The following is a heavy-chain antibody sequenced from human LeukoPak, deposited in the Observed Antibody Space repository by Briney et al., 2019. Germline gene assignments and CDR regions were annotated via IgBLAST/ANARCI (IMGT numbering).Heavy chain of an antibody. CDR2: INPNSGGT. V-gene: IGHV1-2*06. Sequence: GASVKVSCKASGYTFTGYYMYWVRQAPGQGLEWMGRINPNSGGTNYAQKFQGRVTMTRDTSISTAYMELSRLRSDDTAVYYCTRDIISGYYYYFYGMDVWGQGTTVTVSS. D-gene: IGHD3-10*01. CDR3: TRDIISGYYYYFYGMDV. CDR1: GYTFTGYY. J-gene: IGHJ6*02.